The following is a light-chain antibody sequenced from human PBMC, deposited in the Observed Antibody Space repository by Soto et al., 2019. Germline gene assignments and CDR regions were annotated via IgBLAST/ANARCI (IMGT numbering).Light chain of an antibody. Sequence: QSVLTQPASVSGSPGQSITIPCTGSSSVVGAYDYVSWYQQHPGKAPKLMIYHVTYRPSGVSYRFSGSKSGNTASLTISGLQAEYEADYYCISYTTSGTYVFGTGTKVTVL. CDR1: SSVVGAYDY. CDR3: ISYTTSGTYV. V-gene: IGLV2-14*01. J-gene: IGLJ1*01. CDR2: HVT.